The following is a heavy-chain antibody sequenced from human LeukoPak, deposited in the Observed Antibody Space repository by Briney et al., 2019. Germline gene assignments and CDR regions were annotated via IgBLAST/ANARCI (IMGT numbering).Heavy chain of an antibody. CDR2: MNPNSGNT. J-gene: IGHJ4*02. CDR3: ARVKIGYCSGGSCYFDY. V-gene: IGHV1-8*03. CDR1: GYTFTGYY. D-gene: IGHD2-15*01. Sequence: ASVKVSCKASGYTFTGYYMHWVRQATGQGLEWMGWMNPNSGNTGYAQKFQGRVTITRNTSISTAYMELSSLRSEDTAVYYCARVKIGYCSGGSCYFDYWGQGTLVTVSS.